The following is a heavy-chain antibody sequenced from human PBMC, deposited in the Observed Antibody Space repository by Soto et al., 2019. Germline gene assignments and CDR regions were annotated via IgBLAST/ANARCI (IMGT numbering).Heavy chain of an antibody. J-gene: IGHJ4*02. CDR3: ARGNIAAALVY. Sequence: SETLSLTCTVSGGSISSYYWSWIRQPPGKGLEWIGEINHSGRTNYNPSLKSRVTISVDTSKNQFSLNLGSVTAADTAVYYCARGNIAAALVYWGQGTLVTVSS. D-gene: IGHD6-13*01. CDR1: GGSISSYY. CDR2: INHSGRT. V-gene: IGHV4-34*01.